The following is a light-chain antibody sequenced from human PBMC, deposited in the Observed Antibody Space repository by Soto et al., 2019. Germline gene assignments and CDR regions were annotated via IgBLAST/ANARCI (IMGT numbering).Light chain of an antibody. Sequence: ELVLTQSPGTLSLSPGERATLSCRASQSVNSHFLAWYQQKPGQAPRLLISGASSRATGIPDRFSGSGSGTDFTLTISRLEPEDFAMYYCQQFGTSPMYTFGQGTKLEIK. J-gene: IGKJ2*01. CDR1: QSVNSHF. CDR3: QQFGTSPMYT. V-gene: IGKV3-20*01. CDR2: GAS.